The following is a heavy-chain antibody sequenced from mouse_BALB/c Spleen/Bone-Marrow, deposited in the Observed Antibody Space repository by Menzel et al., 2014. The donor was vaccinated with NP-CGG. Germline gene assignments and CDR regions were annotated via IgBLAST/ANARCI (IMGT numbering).Heavy chain of an antibody. CDR3: ALYYDYDVGY. CDR2: IDPANGNT. V-gene: IGHV14-3*02. D-gene: IGHD2-4*01. J-gene: IGHJ2*01. CDR1: GFNIKDTY. Sequence: EVKLQESGAELVKPGASVKLSCTASGFNIKDTYMHWVKPRPEQGLEWIGRIDPANGNTKYDPKFQGKATITADTSSNTAYLQLSSLTSEDTAVYYCALYYDYDVGYWGQGTTLTVSS.